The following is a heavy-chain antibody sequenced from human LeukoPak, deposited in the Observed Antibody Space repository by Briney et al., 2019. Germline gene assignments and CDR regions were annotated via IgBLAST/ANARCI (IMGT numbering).Heavy chain of an antibody. J-gene: IGHJ4*02. D-gene: IGHD6-13*01. V-gene: IGHV6-1*01. CDR2: TYYTYKGYN. Sequence: SQTLSLTCAISADSVSSNSAAWNRTRQSPSRGLEWRARTYYTYKGYNDYGVSVKSRVTISPDTSKNQFSLQLSSVTPEDTAVYYCAREGITAAGSFDYWGQGTLVTVSS. CDR1: ADSVSSNSAA. CDR3: AREGITAAGSFDY.